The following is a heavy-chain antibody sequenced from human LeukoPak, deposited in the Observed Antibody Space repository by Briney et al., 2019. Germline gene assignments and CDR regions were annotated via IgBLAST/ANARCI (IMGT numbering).Heavy chain of an antibody. J-gene: IGHJ4*02. V-gene: IGHV1-46*01. CDR3: ARELGSGYDFDY. Sequence: ASVKVSCKASGYTFTTYYIHWVRQAPGQGLEWMGVIDPNSGKTNYAQKFQGRVTMNRDMSTSTIYLELTSLRSDDTAFYYCARELGSGYDFDYWGQGTLVTVSS. CDR1: GYTFTTYY. D-gene: IGHD5-12*01. CDR2: IDPNSGKT.